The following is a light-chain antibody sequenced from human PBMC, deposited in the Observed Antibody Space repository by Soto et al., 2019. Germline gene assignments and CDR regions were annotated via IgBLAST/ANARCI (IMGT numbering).Light chain of an antibody. CDR2: DVT. V-gene: IGLV2-8*01. CDR3: SSYAGTHIV. J-gene: IGLJ1*01. CDR1: SSDVGGYDY. Sequence: QSALTQPPSASGSPGQSVTISCTGTSSDVGGYDYVSWYQQHPGKAPKLMIYDVTKRPSGVPDRFSGSKSANTASLTVSGLQAEDAADYYCSSYAGTHIVFGTGTKLTVL.